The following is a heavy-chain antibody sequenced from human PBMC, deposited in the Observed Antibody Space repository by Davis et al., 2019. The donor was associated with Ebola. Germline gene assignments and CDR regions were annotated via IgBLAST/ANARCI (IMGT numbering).Heavy chain of an antibody. V-gene: IGHV3-30*02. J-gene: IGHJ3*02. CDR1: GFTFSSYG. CDR2: IRFDGSSK. D-gene: IGHD2-21*02. CDR3: AKTETGGYSYDAFDI. Sequence: GGSLRLSCAASGFTFSSYGMNWVRQAPGKGLEWVAFIRFDGSSKYYSDSVKGRFTISRDNSRNTLFLQMTSLRADDTAVYYCAKTETGGYSYDAFDIWGQGTMVTVSS.